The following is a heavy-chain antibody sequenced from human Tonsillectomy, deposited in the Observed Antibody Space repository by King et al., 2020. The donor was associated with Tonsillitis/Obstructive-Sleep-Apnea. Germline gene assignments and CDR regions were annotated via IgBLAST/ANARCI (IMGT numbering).Heavy chain of an antibody. CDR1: GGSISSYY. Sequence: VQLQESGPGLVKPSETLSLTCTVSGGSISSYYWGWIRQPPGKGLEWIGYIYYSGSTNYNPSLKSRVTISVDTSKNQFSLKLTSVTAADTAVYYCATTSGSGSYYYYYYYMDVWGKGTTVTVSS. V-gene: IGHV4-59*01. CDR3: ATTSGSGSYYYYYYYMDV. J-gene: IGHJ6*03. CDR2: IYYSGST. D-gene: IGHD3-10*01.